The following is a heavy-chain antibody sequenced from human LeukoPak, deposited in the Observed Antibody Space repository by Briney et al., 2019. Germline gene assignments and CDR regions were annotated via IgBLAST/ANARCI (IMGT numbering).Heavy chain of an antibody. V-gene: IGHV3-33*01. CDR1: GFTFSTYG. CDR2: IWYDGSNE. D-gene: IGHD1-26*01. CDR3: ASGATTRLDY. Sequence: GGSLRLSCAASGFTFSTYGMHWVRQALGKGLEWVAVIWYDGSNEYYVDSVKGRFTISRDNSKNTLYLQMNSLRAEDTAVYFCASGATTRLDYWGQGTLVTVSS. J-gene: IGHJ4*02.